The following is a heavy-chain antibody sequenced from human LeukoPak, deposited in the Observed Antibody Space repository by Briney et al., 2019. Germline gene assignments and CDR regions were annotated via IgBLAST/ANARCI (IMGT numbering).Heavy chain of an antibody. CDR3: ARDPYCSSTSCSQLNY. V-gene: IGHV3-30*02. Sequence: QAGGSLRLSCAASGFTFSSYGMHWVRQAPGKGLEWVAFIRYDGSNKYYADSVKGRFTISRDNSKNTLYLQMNSLRAEDTAVYYCARDPYCSSTSCSQLNYWGQGTLVTVSS. D-gene: IGHD2-2*01. J-gene: IGHJ4*02. CDR1: GFTFSSYG. CDR2: IRYDGSNK.